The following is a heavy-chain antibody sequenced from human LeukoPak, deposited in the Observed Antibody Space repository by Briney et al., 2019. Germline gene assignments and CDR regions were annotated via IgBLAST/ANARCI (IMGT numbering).Heavy chain of an antibody. CDR1: GFTFSSYW. J-gene: IGHJ4*02. V-gene: IGHV3-7*01. CDR3: ARVRDYGTFDY. CDR2: IKQDGSEK. D-gene: IGHD4/OR15-4a*01. Sequence: GGSLRLSCVASGFTFSSYWMTRVRQAPGKGLEWVANIKQDGSEKYYVDSVKGRFTISRDNAKNSLYLQMNSLRAEDTAVYYCARVRDYGTFDYWGQGTLVTVSS.